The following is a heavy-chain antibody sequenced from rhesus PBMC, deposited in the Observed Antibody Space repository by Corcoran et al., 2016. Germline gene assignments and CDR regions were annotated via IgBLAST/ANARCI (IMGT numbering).Heavy chain of an antibody. CDR1: GFSLTTSGMG. Sequence: QVTLKESGPALVKPTQTLTLTCTFSGFSLTTSGMGVGWIRQPPGKALEWLALIYWDDDKRYSTALKSRLTISKDTSKNQLVLTMTNMDPVDTATYDWARGEIVGTPFDYWGQGVLVTVSS. J-gene: IGHJ4*01. CDR3: ARGEIVGTPFDY. CDR2: IYWDDDK. D-gene: IGHD5-24*01. V-gene: IGHV2-174*01.